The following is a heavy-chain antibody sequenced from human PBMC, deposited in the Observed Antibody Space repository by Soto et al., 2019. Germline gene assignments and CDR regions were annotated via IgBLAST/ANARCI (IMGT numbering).Heavy chain of an antibody. V-gene: IGHV1-3*01. CDR3: ASGGLTIFGEYNWFDP. CDR1: GYTFTSYA. Sequence: ASVKVSCKASGYTFTSYAMHWVRQAPGQRLEWMGWINAGNGNTKYSQKFQGRVTITRDTSASTAYMELSSLRSEDTAVYYCASGGLTIFGEYNWFDPWGQGTLVTVSS. CDR2: INAGNGNT. J-gene: IGHJ5*02. D-gene: IGHD3-3*01.